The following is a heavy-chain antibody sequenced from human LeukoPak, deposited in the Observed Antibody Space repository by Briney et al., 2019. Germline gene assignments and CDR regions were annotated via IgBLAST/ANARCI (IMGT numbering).Heavy chain of an antibody. D-gene: IGHD3-22*01. CDR1: GFTFSSYA. CDR3: TKTRTPNSSGYSDY. J-gene: IGHJ4*02. CDR2: ISGSGGST. Sequence: PGGSLRLSCAASGFTFSSYAMSWVRQAPGKGLEWVSAISGSGGSTYYADSVKGRFTISRDNSKNTLYLQMNSLGAEDTAVYYCTKTRTPNSSGYSDYWGQGTLVTVSS. V-gene: IGHV3-23*01.